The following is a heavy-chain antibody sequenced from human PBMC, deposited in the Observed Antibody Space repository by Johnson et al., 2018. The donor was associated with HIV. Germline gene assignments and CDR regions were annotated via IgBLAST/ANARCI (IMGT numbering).Heavy chain of an antibody. CDR2: ISYDGSNK. D-gene: IGHD3-10*01. V-gene: IGHV3-30*04. Sequence: QVQLVESGGGVVQPGRSLRLSCAAYGFTFGSYALHWVRQAPGKGLEWVALISYDGSNKYYADSVKGRFTISRENSKNTLYLQMNSLRAEDTAVYYCAKNARNYYDTWGQGTMVTVSS. J-gene: IGHJ3*02. CDR3: AKNARNYYDT. CDR1: GFTFGSYA.